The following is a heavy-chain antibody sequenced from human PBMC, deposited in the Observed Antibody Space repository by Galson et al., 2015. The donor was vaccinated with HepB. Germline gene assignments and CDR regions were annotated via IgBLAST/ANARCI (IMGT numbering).Heavy chain of an antibody. V-gene: IGHV3-21*01. CDR3: ARDGRSEYYFDY. CDR1: GFTFSSYS. CDR2: ISSSSSYI. J-gene: IGHJ4*02. Sequence: SLRLSCAASGFTFSSYSMNWVRQAPGKGLEWVSSISSSSSYIYYADSVKGRFTISRDNAKNPLYLQMNSLRAEDTAVYYCARDGRSEYYFDYWGQGTLVTVSS.